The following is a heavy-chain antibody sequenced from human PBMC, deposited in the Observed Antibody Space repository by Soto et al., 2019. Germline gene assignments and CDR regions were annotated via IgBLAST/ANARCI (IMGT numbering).Heavy chain of an antibody. CDR2: IWYDGSNK. V-gene: IGHV3-33*01. Sequence: GGSLRLSCAASGFTFSSYGMHWVRQAPGKGLEWVAVIWYDGSNKYYADSVKGRFTISRDNSKNTLYLQMNSLRAEDTAVYYCARDQGYCSGGSCLFYFDYWGQGTLVTVSS. CDR3: ARDQGYCSGGSCLFYFDY. J-gene: IGHJ4*02. D-gene: IGHD2-15*01. CDR1: GFTFSSYG.